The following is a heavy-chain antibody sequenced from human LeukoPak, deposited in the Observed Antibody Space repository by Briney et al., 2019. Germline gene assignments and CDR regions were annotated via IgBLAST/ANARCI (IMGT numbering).Heavy chain of an antibody. CDR1: GGSISSYY. Sequence: TSETLSLTCTVSGGSISSYYWSWIRQPAGEGLEWIGRIYASGNTNYNPSLKGRVTMTVDTSKNQFSLNLSSVTAADTAVYYCARGRGSSWYYFDSWGQGTLVTVSS. D-gene: IGHD6-13*01. V-gene: IGHV4-4*07. CDR3: ARGRGSSWYYFDS. J-gene: IGHJ4*02. CDR2: IYASGNT.